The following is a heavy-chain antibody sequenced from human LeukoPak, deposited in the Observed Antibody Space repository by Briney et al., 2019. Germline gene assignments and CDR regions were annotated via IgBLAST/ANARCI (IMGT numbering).Heavy chain of an antibody. D-gene: IGHD3-3*01. CDR3: ARGRMEWLIPFDY. CDR2: MNPNSGNT. J-gene: IGHJ4*02. CDR1: GYTFTSDD. V-gene: IGHV1-8*01. Sequence: ASVKVSCKASGYTFTSDDINWVRQATGQGLEWMGWMNPNSGNTGYAQKLQGRVTMTRNTSISTAYMELSSLRSEDTAVYYCARGRMEWLIPFDYWGQGTLVTVSS.